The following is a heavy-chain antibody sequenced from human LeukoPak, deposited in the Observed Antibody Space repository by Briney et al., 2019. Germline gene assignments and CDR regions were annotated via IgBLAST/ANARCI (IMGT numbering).Heavy chain of an antibody. J-gene: IGHJ4*02. CDR2: IIPIFGTA. CDR1: GGTFSSYA. D-gene: IGHD5-18*01. CDR3: ARDRGYSITFDY. Sequence: ASVKVSCKASGGTFSSYAISWVRQAPGQGLEWMGRIIPIFGTANYAQKFQGGVTITADKSTSTAYMELSSLRSEDTAVYYCARDRGYSITFDYWGQGTLVTVSS. V-gene: IGHV1-69*06.